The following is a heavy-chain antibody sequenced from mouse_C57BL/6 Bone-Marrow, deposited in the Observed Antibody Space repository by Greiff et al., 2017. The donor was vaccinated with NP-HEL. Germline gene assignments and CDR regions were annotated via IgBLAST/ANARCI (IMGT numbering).Heavy chain of an antibody. V-gene: IGHV1-64*01. CDR3: AREGTTVVVFDY. CDR2: IHPNSGST. Sequence: QVQLQQPGAELVKPGASVKLSCKASGYTFTSYWMHWVKQRPGQGLEWIGMIHPNSGSTNYNEKFKSKATLTVDKSSSTAYMQLSSLTSEDSAVYYCAREGTTVVVFDYWGQGTTLTVSS. J-gene: IGHJ2*01. D-gene: IGHD1-1*01. CDR1: GYTFTSYW.